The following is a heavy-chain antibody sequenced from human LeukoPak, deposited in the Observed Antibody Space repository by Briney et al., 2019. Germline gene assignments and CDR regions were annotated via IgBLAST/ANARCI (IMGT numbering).Heavy chain of an antibody. CDR1: GGSISGYY. D-gene: IGHD2-15*01. CDR3: ARHWSHSVAQFGQSFWFDP. J-gene: IGHJ5*02. Sequence: SETLSLTCIVSGGSISGYYWSWIRQPAGKGLEWIGHMDTSGHTNYNSSLMSRVTMSVDTSKNQFSLRLTSVTAADTAVYYCARHWSHSVAQFGQSFWFDPWGQGTLVTVSS. V-gene: IGHV4-4*07. CDR2: MDTSGHT.